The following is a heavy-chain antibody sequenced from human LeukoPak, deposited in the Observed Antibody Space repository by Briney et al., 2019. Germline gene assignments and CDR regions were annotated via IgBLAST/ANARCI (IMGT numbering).Heavy chain of an antibody. CDR2: ISSSSSTI. D-gene: IGHD3-22*01. CDR1: GFTFSSYS. V-gene: IGHV3-48*01. CDR3: ARSDSSGYWSTWYYYMDV. J-gene: IGHJ6*03. Sequence: GGSLRLSCAASGFTFSSYSMNWVRQAPGKGLEWVSYISSSSSTIYYADSVKGRFTISRDNAKNSLYLQMNSLRAEDTAVYYCARSDSSGYWSTWYYYMDVWGKGTTVTVSS.